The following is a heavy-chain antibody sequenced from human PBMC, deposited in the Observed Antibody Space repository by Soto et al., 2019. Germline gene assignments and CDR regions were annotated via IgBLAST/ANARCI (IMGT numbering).Heavy chain of an antibody. Sequence: PSETLSLTCAVSGGSINNYYWTWIRQPPGKGLEWIGYSDYRGTTNYNPSLKSRVTIAVDTSKNQFSLRLNSVTAADTAVYYCASSYYDSSGYYFYLDYWGLGTLVTVSS. CDR2: SDYRGTT. D-gene: IGHD3-22*01. J-gene: IGHJ4*02. CDR1: GGSINNYY. CDR3: ASSYYDSSGYYFYLDY. V-gene: IGHV4-59*08.